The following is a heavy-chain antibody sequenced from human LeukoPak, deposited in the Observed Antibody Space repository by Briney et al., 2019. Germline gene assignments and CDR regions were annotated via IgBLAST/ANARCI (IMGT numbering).Heavy chain of an antibody. CDR1: GGSISSYY. Sequence: SETLSLTCTVSGGSISSYYWSWIRQPPGKGLEWIGYIYYSGSTNYSPSLKSRVTISVDTSKNQFSLKLSSVTAADTAVYYCARVARITMVRGVAWYFDLWGRGTLVTVSS. CDR3: ARVARITMVRGVAWYFDL. V-gene: IGHV4-59*01. CDR2: IYYSGST. D-gene: IGHD3-10*01. J-gene: IGHJ2*01.